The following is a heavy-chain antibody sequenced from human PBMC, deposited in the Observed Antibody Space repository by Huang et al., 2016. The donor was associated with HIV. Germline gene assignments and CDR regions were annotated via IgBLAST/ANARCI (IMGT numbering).Heavy chain of an antibody. CDR1: GDSLSGFF. CDR2: ITQSGRT. V-gene: IGHV4-34*01. Sequence: QVRLDQWGAGLLKPSETLTSTCAVYGDSLSGFFWSWIRQSPGRGLEWIGEITQSGRTNYNPSLKSRVTIAIDTSKKQFSLKLKSVTADDTSTYYCARGRGTSWSFFDTWGQGSFVTVSS. J-gene: IGHJ5*02. CDR3: ARGRGTSWSFFDT. D-gene: IGHD2-2*01.